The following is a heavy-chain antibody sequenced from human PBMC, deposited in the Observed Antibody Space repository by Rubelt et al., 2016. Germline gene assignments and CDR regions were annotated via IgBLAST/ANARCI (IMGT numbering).Heavy chain of an antibody. CDR2: INAGNGNT. V-gene: IGHV1-3*01. D-gene: IGHD2-21*01. CDR3: ARADDIVVAAD. Sequence: GQRLEWMGWINAGNGNTKYSQKFQGRVTITRDTSASTAYMELSSLRSEDTAVYYCARADDIVVAADWGQGTLVTVSS. J-gene: IGHJ4*02.